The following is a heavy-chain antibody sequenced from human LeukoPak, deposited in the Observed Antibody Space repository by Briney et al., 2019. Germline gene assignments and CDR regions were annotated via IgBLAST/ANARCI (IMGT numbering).Heavy chain of an antibody. V-gene: IGHV3-21*01. CDR2: ISGSSTDI. CDR3: AKGYWNLLWFGDKSKAENFDY. CDR1: GFTFSNYA. D-gene: IGHD3-10*01. J-gene: IGHJ4*02. Sequence: GGSLRLSCAASGFTFSNYAMNWVRQAPGEGLAWVSSISGSSTDIYYADSVKGRFTISRDNSENTLFLQMNSLRTDDTAVYYCAKGYWNLLWFGDKSKAENFDYWGQGTLVTVSS.